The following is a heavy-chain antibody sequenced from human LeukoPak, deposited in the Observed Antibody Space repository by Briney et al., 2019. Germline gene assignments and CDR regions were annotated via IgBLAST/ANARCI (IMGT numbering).Heavy chain of an antibody. CDR3: AKGAYFPLDFWSGCLDY. CDR2: ISGSGGAT. V-gene: IGHV3-23*01. CDR1: GFTFSNSA. J-gene: IGHJ4*02. D-gene: IGHD3-3*01. Sequence: TGGSLRLSCVASGFTFSNSAMSWVRQAPGKGLEWVSAISGSGGATYYADSVKGRFTISRDNSKNTLYLQMNSLRAEDTAVYYCAKGAYFPLDFWSGCLDYWGQGTLVTVSS.